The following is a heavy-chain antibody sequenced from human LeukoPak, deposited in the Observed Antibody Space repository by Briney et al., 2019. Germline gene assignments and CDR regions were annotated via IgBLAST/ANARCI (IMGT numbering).Heavy chain of an antibody. CDR1: GYTFTSYG. CDR2: IGAYNGNT. D-gene: IGHD3-3*01. J-gene: IGHJ4*02. CDR3: ARDGGPPFTYYDFWSGYRRDPFDY. V-gene: IGHV1-18*01. Sequence: GASVKVSCKASGYTFTSYGISWVRQAPGQGLEWMGWIGAYNGNTNYAQKLQGRVTMATDTSTSTAYMELRSLRSDDTAVYYCARDGGPPFTYYDFWSGYRRDPFDYWGQGTLVTVSS.